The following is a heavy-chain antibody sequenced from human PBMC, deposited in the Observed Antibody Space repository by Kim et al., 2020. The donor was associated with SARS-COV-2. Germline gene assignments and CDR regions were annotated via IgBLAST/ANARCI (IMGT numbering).Heavy chain of an antibody. J-gene: IGHJ4*02. Sequence: VKGRFTISRENSKGTLYLEMNSLRAEDTAIYYCATDYYPSPGPAMVRFDYWGQGTPVTVSS. CDR3: ATDYYPSPGPAMVRFDY. V-gene: IGHV3-23*01. D-gene: IGHD5-18*01.